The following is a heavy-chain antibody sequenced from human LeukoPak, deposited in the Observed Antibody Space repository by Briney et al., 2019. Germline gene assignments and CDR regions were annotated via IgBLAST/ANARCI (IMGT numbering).Heavy chain of an antibody. Sequence: GGSLRLSCAASGFTFSSYAMSWVRQAPGKGLEWVSGISDGGGTTNYADAVKGRFTISRDKSKNTLFLQMNSLRAEDTAVYYCAKSYGDYLGYFDSWGQGTLVTVSS. D-gene: IGHD4-17*01. CDR1: GFTFSSYA. CDR3: AKSYGDYLGYFDS. J-gene: IGHJ4*02. CDR2: ISDGGGTT. V-gene: IGHV3-23*01.